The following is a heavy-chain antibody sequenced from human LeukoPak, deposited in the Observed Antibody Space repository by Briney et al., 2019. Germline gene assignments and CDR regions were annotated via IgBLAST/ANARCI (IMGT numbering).Heavy chain of an antibody. Sequence: SQTLSLTCAVSGGSISSGGYSWSWIRQPPGKGLEWIGYIYHSGGIYYNPSLKSRVTISVDRSKNQFSLKLSSVTAADTAVYYCASYSSSSTFLDVWGQGTTVTVSS. CDR1: GGSISSGGYS. V-gene: IGHV4-30-2*01. J-gene: IGHJ6*02. D-gene: IGHD6-6*01. CDR3: ASYSSSSTFLDV. CDR2: IYHSGGI.